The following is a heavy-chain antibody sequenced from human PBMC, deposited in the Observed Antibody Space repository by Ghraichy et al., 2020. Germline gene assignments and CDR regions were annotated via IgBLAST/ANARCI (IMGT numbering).Heavy chain of an antibody. CDR3: ASYPYYYDSSGYFSRVY. D-gene: IGHD3-22*01. CDR2: IYSGGST. J-gene: IGHJ4*02. Sequence: LSLTCAASGFTVSSNYMSWVRQAPGKGLEWVSVIYSGGSTYYADSVKGRFTISRDNSKNTLYLQMNSLRAEDTAVYYCASYPYYYDSSGYFSRVYWGQGTLVTVSS. V-gene: IGHV3-53*01. CDR1: GFTVSSNY.